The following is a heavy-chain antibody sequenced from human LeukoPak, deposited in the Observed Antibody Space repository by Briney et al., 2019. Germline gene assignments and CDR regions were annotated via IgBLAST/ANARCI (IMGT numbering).Heavy chain of an antibody. V-gene: IGHV4-34*01. CDR1: GGSFSGYY. Sequence: PSETLSLTCAVYGGSFSGYYWSWIRQPPGKGLEWIGEINHSGSTNYNPSLKSRVTISVDTSKNQFSLKLSSVTAADTAAYYCARGRLVYQLLKSYYYYMDVWGKGTTVTVSS. CDR2: INHSGST. J-gene: IGHJ6*03. CDR3: ARGRLVYQLLKSYYYYMDV. D-gene: IGHD2-2*01.